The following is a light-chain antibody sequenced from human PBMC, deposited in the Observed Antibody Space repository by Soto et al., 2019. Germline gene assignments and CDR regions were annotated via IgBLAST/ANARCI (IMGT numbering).Light chain of an antibody. CDR2: AAS. Sequence: DIQMTQSPSAMSASVGDRVTITCRASQGISSYLAWYQQKPGKAPKLLIYAASTLQSGVPSRFSGSGSGTDFTLTISSLQPEDFAAYYCQQLKGYPITFGQGTRLEIK. J-gene: IGKJ5*01. CDR1: QGISSY. CDR3: QQLKGYPIT. V-gene: IGKV1-9*01.